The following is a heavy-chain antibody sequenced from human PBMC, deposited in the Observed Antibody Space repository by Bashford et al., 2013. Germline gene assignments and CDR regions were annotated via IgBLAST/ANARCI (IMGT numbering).Heavy chain of an antibody. V-gene: IGHV4-39*07. J-gene: IGHJ4*02. CDR2: IYYSGST. CDR3: ARVGSFRVSWYGPRHYFDY. D-gene: IGHD6-13*01. Sequence: SETLSLTCTVSGGSISSSSYYWGWIRQPPGKGLEWIGSIYYSGSTYYNPSLKSRVTISVDTSKNQFSLKVSSVTAADTAVYYCARVGSFRVSWYGPRHYFDYWGQGTLVTVSS. CDR1: GGSISSSSYY.